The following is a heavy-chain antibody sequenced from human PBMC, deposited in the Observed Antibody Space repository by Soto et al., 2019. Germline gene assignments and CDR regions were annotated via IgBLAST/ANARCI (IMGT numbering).Heavy chain of an antibody. D-gene: IGHD3-10*01. J-gene: IGHJ4*02. CDR3: ARATGADKEDY. CDR1: GFIFSSYW. Sequence: CAASGFIFSSYWMSWLRQAPGKGLEWVASMNEYGSERYYVDSVKGRFIISRDNAKNSLYLQMNSLRAEDTAVYYCARATGADKEDYWGQGTLVTVSS. V-gene: IGHV3-7*04. CDR2: MNEYGSER.